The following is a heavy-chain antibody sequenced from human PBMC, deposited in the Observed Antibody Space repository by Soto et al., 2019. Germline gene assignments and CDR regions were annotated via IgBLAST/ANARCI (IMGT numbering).Heavy chain of an antibody. D-gene: IGHD3-10*01. V-gene: IGHV4-31*03. Sequence: SETLSLTCTVSGGSISSGGYYWSWIRQHPGKGQEWIGYIYYSGSTYYNPSLKSRVTISVDTSKNQFSLKLSSVTAADTAVYYCARDGSYYGSGSPVVYMDVWGKGTTVTVSS. J-gene: IGHJ6*03. CDR3: ARDGSYYGSGSPVVYMDV. CDR2: IYYSGST. CDR1: GGSISSGGYY.